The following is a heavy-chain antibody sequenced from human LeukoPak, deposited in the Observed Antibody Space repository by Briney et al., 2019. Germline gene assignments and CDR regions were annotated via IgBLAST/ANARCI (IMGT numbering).Heavy chain of an antibody. CDR3: ASGTDRQPGMVRGVIGAFDI. Sequence: SVKVSCKASGGTFSSYAISWVRQAPGQGLEWMGGIIPIFGTANYAQKFQGRVTITADKSTSTAYMELSSLRSEDTAVYYCASGTDRQPGMVRGVIGAFDIWGQGTMVTVSS. J-gene: IGHJ3*02. CDR2: IIPIFGTA. D-gene: IGHD3-10*01. CDR1: GGTFSSYA. V-gene: IGHV1-69*06.